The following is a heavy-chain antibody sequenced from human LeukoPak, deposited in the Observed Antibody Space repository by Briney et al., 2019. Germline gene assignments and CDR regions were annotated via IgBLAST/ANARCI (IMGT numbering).Heavy chain of an antibody. Sequence: PSETLSLTCTVSGGSISTYYWSWIRQPPGKGLEWIGYIYYSTSTNYNPSLKSRVTISVDTSKNQFSLKLSSVTAADTAVYYCARDSSGWYRGFDYWGQGTLVTVSS. CDR3: ARDSSGWYRGFDY. J-gene: IGHJ4*02. D-gene: IGHD6-19*01. V-gene: IGHV4-59*01. CDR1: GGSISTYY. CDR2: IYYSTST.